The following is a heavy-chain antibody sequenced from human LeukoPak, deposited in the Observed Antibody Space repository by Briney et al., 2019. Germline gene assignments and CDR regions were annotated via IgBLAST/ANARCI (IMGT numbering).Heavy chain of an antibody. Sequence: GGSLRLSCTVSGFTFRSYWMSWVRQAPGKGLEWVSAISGSGGSTYYADSVKGRFTISRDNSKNTLYLQMNSLRAEDTAVYYCAKVQAGAIPDNYWGQGTLVTVSS. D-gene: IGHD1-26*01. CDR2: ISGSGGST. CDR3: AKVQAGAIPDNY. CDR1: GFTFRSYW. J-gene: IGHJ4*02. V-gene: IGHV3-23*01.